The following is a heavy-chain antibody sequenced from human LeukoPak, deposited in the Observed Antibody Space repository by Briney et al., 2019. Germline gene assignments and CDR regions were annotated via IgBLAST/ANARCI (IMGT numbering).Heavy chain of an antibody. CDR2: IYYSGST. CDR1: GGSISSYY. J-gene: IGHJ4*02. CDR3: ARGGVTMVRGVIMEPYYFDY. V-gene: IGHV4-59*01. D-gene: IGHD3-10*01. Sequence: SETLSLTCTVSGGSISSYYWSWIRQPPGKGLEWIGYIYYSGSTNYNPSLKSRVTISVDTSKNQFSLKLSSVTAADTAVYYCARGGVTMVRGVIMEPYYFDYWGQGTLVTVSS.